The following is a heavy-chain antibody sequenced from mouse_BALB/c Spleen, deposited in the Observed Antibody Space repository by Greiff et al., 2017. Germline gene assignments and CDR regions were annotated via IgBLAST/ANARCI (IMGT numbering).Heavy chain of an antibody. CDR3: ARDLLRSFAY. Sequence: VKLVESGPQLVRPGASVKISCKASGYSFTSYWMHWVKQRPGQGLEWIGMIDPSDSETRLNQKFKDKATLTVDKSSSTAYMQLSSPTSEDSAVYYCARDLLRSFAYWGQGTLVTVSA. J-gene: IGHJ3*01. CDR1: GYSFTSYW. V-gene: IGHV1S126*01. CDR2: IDPSDSET. D-gene: IGHD1-1*01.